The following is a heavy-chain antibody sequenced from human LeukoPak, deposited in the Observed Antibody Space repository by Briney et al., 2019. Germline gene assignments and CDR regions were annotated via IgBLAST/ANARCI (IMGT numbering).Heavy chain of an antibody. J-gene: IGHJ4*02. CDR2: INSDGSSP. V-gene: IGHV3-74*01. CDR3: ARDNGDYGFDY. Sequence: PGGSLRLSCAASGFTFSSYWMHWVRQAPGKGLVWVSRINSDGSSPSYADSVKGRFTISRDNAKNTLYLQMNSLRAEDTAVYYCARDNGDYGFDYWGQGTLVTVSS. CDR1: GFTFSSYW. D-gene: IGHD4-17*01.